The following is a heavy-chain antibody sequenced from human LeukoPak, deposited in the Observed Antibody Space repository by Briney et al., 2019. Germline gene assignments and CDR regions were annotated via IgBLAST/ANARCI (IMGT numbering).Heavy chain of an antibody. CDR1: GYTFTGYY. CDR2: INPNSGGT. V-gene: IGHV1-2*02. Sequence: ASVKVSCKASGYTFTGYYMHWVRQAPGQGLEWMGWINPNSGGTNYAQKFQGRATMTRDTSISTAYMELSRLRSDDTAVYYCARVPRCGSGGSCPFQTYYYYGMDVWGQGTTVTVSS. J-gene: IGHJ6*02. D-gene: IGHD2-15*01. CDR3: ARVPRCGSGGSCPFQTYYYYGMDV.